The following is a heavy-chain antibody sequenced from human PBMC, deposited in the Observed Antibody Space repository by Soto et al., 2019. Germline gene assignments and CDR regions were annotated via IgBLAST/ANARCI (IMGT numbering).Heavy chain of an antibody. CDR1: GGSISSGGYY. J-gene: IGHJ6*02. Sequence: PSETLSLTCTVSGGSISSGGYYWNWIRQHPGKGLEWIGYIYYSGSTYHNPSLKSRVTISVDTSKNQFSLKLSSVTAADTAVYYCARAVYDILSYYYGMDVWGQGTTVTVSS. CDR2: IYYSGST. V-gene: IGHV4-31*03. D-gene: IGHD3-9*01. CDR3: ARAVYDILSYYYGMDV.